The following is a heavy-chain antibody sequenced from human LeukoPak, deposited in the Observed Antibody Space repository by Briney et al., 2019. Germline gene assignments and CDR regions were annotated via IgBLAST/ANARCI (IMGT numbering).Heavy chain of an antibody. Sequence: NTSETLSLTCTVSSGSISTYYWSWIRQPPGKGLEWIGYIYYSGSTNYNPSLKSRVTISVDTSKNQFSLKLSSVTAADTAVYYCARLGGPRQSPAFDIWGQGTMVTVSS. CDR2: IYYSGST. J-gene: IGHJ3*02. D-gene: IGHD2-15*01. CDR3: ARLGGPRQSPAFDI. V-gene: IGHV4-59*01. CDR1: SGSISTYY.